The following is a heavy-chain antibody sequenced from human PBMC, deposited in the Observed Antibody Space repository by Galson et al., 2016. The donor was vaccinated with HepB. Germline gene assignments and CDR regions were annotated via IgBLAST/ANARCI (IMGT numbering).Heavy chain of an antibody. J-gene: IGHJ4*02. CDR1: GFTFSNYA. CDR2: ISYDTNNK. D-gene: IGHD5-12*01. CDR3: ARALTGIVATGGH. Sequence: SLRLSCAGSGFTFSNYALHWVRQAPGKGLEWVALISYDTNNKYYADSVKGRFTISRDDSKNTLYLQMNSLRPEDTAVYYCARALTGIVATGGHWGQGTQVTVSS. V-gene: IGHV3-30*04.